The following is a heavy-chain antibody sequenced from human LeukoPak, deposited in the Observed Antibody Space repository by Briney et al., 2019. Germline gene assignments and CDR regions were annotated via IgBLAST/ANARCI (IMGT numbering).Heavy chain of an antibody. J-gene: IGHJ4*02. Sequence: PGGSLRLSCAASGFTFSDSAMTWVRQAPGKGLDWVSAISGGGGRAHYADSVKGRFSLSRDNSKNTLYLKMNSLRGEDTAVYYSAKNLVVGYGSDCFDDWGQGTPVAVSS. V-gene: IGHV3-23*01. CDR2: ISGGGGRA. CDR1: GFTFSDSA. CDR3: AKNLVVGYGSDCFDD. D-gene: IGHD3-10*01.